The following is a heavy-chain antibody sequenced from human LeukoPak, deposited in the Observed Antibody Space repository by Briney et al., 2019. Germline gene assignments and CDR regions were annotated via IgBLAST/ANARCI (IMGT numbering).Heavy chain of an antibody. D-gene: IGHD3-22*01. Sequence: PSETLSLTCTVSGVSISSSSYYWGWIRQPPGKGLEWIGSIYYSGSTYYNPSLKSRVTISVDTSKNQFSLKLSSVTAADTAVYYCARPNDYHDSSAVSSAFDIWGQGTMVTVSS. CDR2: IYYSGST. V-gene: IGHV4-39*01. CDR1: GVSISSSSYY. CDR3: ARPNDYHDSSAVSSAFDI. J-gene: IGHJ3*02.